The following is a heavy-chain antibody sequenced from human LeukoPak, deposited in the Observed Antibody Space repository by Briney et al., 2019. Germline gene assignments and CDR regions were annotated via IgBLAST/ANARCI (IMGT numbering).Heavy chain of an antibody. V-gene: IGHV3-30*18. D-gene: IGHD4-17*01. CDR1: GFTFSSYG. CDR3: TKKRLNRLGFYYGIDV. CDR2: ISYDGSNK. Sequence: GRSLRLSCAASGFTFSSYGMHWVRQAPGKGLEWVALISYDGSNKYYADSVKGRFTISRDNSKNMLYLQMNSLRAEDTAIYYCTKKRLNRLGFYYGIDVWGQGTTVTVSS. J-gene: IGHJ6*02.